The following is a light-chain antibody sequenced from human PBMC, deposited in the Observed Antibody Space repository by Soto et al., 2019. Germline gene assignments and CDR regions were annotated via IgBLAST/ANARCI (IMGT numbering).Light chain of an antibody. J-gene: IGLJ2*01. CDR1: SRDVGSYNY. V-gene: IGLV2-14*01. CDR2: DVS. Sequence: QSALTQPASVSGSPRQSITISCTGTSRDVGSYNYVSWYQQHPGKAPKLMIYDVSNRPSGVSNRFSCSKSGNTASLTISGLQAEDEADYYCSSYTSSSLLLFGVGTQLTVL. CDR3: SSYTSSSLLL.